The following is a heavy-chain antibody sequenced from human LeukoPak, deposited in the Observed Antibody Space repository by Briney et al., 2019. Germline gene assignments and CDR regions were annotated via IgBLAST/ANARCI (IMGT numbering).Heavy chain of an antibody. CDR1: EYTFTSYD. CDR2: MNPNSGNT. D-gene: IGHD2-15*01. CDR3: ARKNYCCGGSCYSRGWFDP. J-gene: IGHJ5*02. V-gene: IGHV1-8*01. Sequence: ASVKVSCKASEYTFTSYDINWVRQATGQGLEWMGWMNPNSGNTVYAQKFHGRVTITTDTSISTAYMELSSLRSEETAIYYCARKNYCCGGSCYSRGWFDPWGQGTLVTVSS.